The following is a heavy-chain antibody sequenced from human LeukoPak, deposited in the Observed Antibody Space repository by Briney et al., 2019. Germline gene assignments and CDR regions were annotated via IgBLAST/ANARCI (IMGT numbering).Heavy chain of an antibody. CDR1: GFTFSDYY. Sequence: GGSLRLSCAASGFTFSDYYMSWIRQAPGKGLEWVSYISSSGSTIYYADSVKGRFTISRDNAKNSLYLQMNSLRAEDMALYYCAKDNSPGGYDAFDIWGQGTMVTVSS. V-gene: IGHV3-11*01. CDR2: ISSSGSTI. D-gene: IGHD4-23*01. J-gene: IGHJ3*02. CDR3: AKDNSPGGYDAFDI.